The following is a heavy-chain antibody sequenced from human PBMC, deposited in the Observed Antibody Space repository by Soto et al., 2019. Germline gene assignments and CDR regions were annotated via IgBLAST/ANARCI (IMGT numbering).Heavy chain of an antibody. CDR1: GYTFTSYG. J-gene: IGHJ5*02. Sequence: QVQLVQPGAEVKKPGASVKVSCKASGYTFTSYGISWVRQAPGQGLEWMGWISAYNGNTNYAQKLQGRVTMTTDTSTSTAYMELRSLRSHDTAVYYYARLVMTTVVTPDWFDPWGQGTLVTVSS. CDR2: ISAYNGNT. CDR3: ARLVMTTVVTPDWFDP. D-gene: IGHD4-17*01. V-gene: IGHV1-18*01.